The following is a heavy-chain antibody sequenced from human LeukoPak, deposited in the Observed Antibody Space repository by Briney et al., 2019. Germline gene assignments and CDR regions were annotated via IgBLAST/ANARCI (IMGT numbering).Heavy chain of an antibody. D-gene: IGHD2-15*01. CDR1: GFTFSSYW. CDR2: INHNGNVN. V-gene: IGHV3-7*01. J-gene: IGHJ5*02. Sequence: GGSLRLSCAASGFTFSSYWMNWARQAPGKGLEWVASINHNGNVNYYVDSVKGRFTISRDNAKNSLYLQMNSLRAEDTAVYYCARVCGYCSGGSCYRSWFDPWGQGTLVTVSS. CDR3: ARVCGYCSGGSCYRSWFDP.